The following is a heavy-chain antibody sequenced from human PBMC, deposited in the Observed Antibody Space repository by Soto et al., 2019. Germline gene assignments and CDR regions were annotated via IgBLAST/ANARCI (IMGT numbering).Heavy chain of an antibody. CDR1: GDSISSDKW. V-gene: IGHV4-4*02. CDR2: IHHSGRT. J-gene: IGHJ4*02. Sequence: QVQLQESGPGLVKPSGTLFLTCAVSGDSISSDKWWSWVRQPPGKGLEWIGEIHHSGRTNYNPSLKSRVTILVEKSKNQVSLELSSMTAADTAVYYCARGGDWQFDYWGQGTLVTVSS. CDR3: ARGGDWQFDY. D-gene: IGHD2-21*02.